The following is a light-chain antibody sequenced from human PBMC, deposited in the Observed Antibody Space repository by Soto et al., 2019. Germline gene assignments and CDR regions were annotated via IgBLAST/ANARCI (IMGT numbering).Light chain of an antibody. CDR3: QQRSNWPPIS. CDR1: QSVGSS. V-gene: IGKV3-11*01. J-gene: IGKJ2*01. CDR2: DAS. Sequence: EIVLTQSPATLSLSPGERATLSCRASQSVGSSLAWYQQKPGQAPRLLIYDASDRATGIPARFSGSGSGTDFTITISSLEPEEFAIYYCQQRSNWPPISFGQGTKLEIK.